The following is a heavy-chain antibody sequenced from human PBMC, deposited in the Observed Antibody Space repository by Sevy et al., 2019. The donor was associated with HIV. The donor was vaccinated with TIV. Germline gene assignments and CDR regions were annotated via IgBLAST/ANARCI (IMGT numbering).Heavy chain of an antibody. CDR2: IIPMFGTA. Sequence: ASVKVSCKVSGRTFSNYAINWVRQGPGQGLEWMGGIIPMFGTANYVQKFQGRVTITADESTKTAYMELSSLRSEDTAVYYCARSISWYASFDSWGQGTLVTVSS. CDR1: GRTFSNYA. J-gene: IGHJ4*02. V-gene: IGHV1-69*13. CDR3: ARSISWYASFDS. D-gene: IGHD6-13*01.